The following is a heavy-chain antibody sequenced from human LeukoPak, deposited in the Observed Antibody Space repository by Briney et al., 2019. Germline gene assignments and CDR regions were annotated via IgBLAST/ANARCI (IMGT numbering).Heavy chain of an antibody. CDR2: INHSGST. V-gene: IGHV4-34*01. D-gene: IGHD2-2*01. CDR3: ARAPDRQYQLPTGMDV. CDR1: GFTFSSYW. Sequence: GSLRLSCAASGFTFSSYWMHWIRQPPGKGLEWIGEINHSGSTNYNPSLKSRVTISVDTSKNQFSLKLSSVTAADTAVYYCARAPDRQYQLPTGMDVWGKGTTVTVSS. J-gene: IGHJ6*04.